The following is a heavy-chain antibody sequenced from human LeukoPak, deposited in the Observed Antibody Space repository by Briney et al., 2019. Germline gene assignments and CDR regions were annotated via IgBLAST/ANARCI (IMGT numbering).Heavy chain of an antibody. CDR1: VGSFSGYY. J-gene: IGHJ4*02. CDR2: INHSGST. V-gene: IGHV4-34*01. D-gene: IGHD1-14*01. Sequence: SETLSLACAVYVGSFSGYYWSWIRQPPEKGLEWIGEINHSGSTNYNPSLKSRVTISVDTSKNQFSLKLSSVTAADTAVYYCARGTTPDYWGQGTLVTVSS. CDR3: ARGTTPDY.